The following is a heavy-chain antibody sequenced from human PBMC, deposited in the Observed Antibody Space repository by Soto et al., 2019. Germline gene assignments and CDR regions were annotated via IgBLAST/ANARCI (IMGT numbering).Heavy chain of an antibody. CDR3: AKGLVVAATHYYYYGMDV. CDR2: IWYDGSNK. Sequence: TGGSLRLSCAAPGFTFSSYGMHWVRQAPGKGLEWVAVIWYDGSNKYYADSVKGRFTISRDNSKNTLYLQMNGLRAEETAVYYCAKGLVVAATHYYYYGMDVWGPGTTVTVSS. J-gene: IGHJ6*02. CDR1: GFTFSSYG. V-gene: IGHV3-33*06. D-gene: IGHD2-15*01.